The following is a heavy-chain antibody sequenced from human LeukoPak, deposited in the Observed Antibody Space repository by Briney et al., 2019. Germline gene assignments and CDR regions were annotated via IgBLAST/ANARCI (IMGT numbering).Heavy chain of an antibody. D-gene: IGHD5-18*01. CDR2: ISCSGGST. CDR1: GFTFSSYA. J-gene: IGHJ6*03. V-gene: IGHV3-23*01. CDR3: AKLGYSPWGYYYYYMDV. Sequence: GGSLTLFCTASGFTFSSYAMSWVRQATGKGLEWVSAISCSGGSTYYADSGKGRFTISRDNSKNTLYLQMNSLRAEDTAVYYWAKLGYSPWGYYYYYMDVWGKGTTVTVSS.